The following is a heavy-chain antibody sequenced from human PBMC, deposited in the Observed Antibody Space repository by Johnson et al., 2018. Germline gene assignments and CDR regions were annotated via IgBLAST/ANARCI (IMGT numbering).Heavy chain of an antibody. CDR1: RGTFSSYV. J-gene: IGHJ3*02. Sequence: QVQLVQSGAEVKKPGSSVKVSYKASRGTFSSYVISWVRQAPGQGLEWMGIINPSGGSTSYAQKFQGRVTMTRDTSTSTVNMELSSLRSEDTAVYYCARFDSNDAFDIWGQGTMVTVSS. V-gene: IGHV1-46*01. D-gene: IGHD3-22*01. CDR3: ARFDSNDAFDI. CDR2: INPSGGST.